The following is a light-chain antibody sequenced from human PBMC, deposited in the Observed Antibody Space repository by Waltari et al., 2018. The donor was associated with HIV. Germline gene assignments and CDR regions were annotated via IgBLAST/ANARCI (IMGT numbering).Light chain of an antibody. Sequence: QSALTPPRSVSGSPGQSVTISCPGTSSDVGGYHYVSWYQQHPGKAPKLMIYDVSKRPSGIPDRFSGSKSGNTASLTISGLQAEDEADYYCCSYAGSYTWVFGGGTKLTVL. V-gene: IGLV2-11*01. J-gene: IGLJ3*02. CDR3: CSYAGSYTWV. CDR2: DVS. CDR1: SSDVGGYHY.